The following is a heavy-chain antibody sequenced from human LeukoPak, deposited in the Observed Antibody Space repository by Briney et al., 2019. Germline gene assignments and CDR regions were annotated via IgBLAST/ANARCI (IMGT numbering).Heavy chain of an antibody. V-gene: IGHV3-30*18. D-gene: IGHD2-15*01. CDR3: AKVFRGVVAATPPPVDY. CDR2: ISYDGSNK. J-gene: IGHJ4*02. Sequence: GGSLRLSCAASGFTFSSYGMHWVRQAPGKGLEWVAGISYDGSNKYYADSVKGRFTISRDNSKNTLYLQMNSLRAEDTAVYYCAKVFRGVVAATPPPVDYWGQGTLVTVSS. CDR1: GFTFSSYG.